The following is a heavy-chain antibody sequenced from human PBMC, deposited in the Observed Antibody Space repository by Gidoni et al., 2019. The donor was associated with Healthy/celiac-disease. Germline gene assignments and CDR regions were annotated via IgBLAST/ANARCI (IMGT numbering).Heavy chain of an antibody. D-gene: IGHD3-22*01. Sequence: QVQLVQSGAEVKKPGASVKVSCKASGYTFTTYGISWVRQAPGQGLEWMGWISAYNGNTNYAQKLQGRVTRTTDTSTSTAYRELRSLRSDETAVYYCARGYDYDSSGSDYWGQGTLVTVSS. V-gene: IGHV1-18*01. CDR3: ARGYDYDSSGSDY. CDR1: GYTFTTYG. J-gene: IGHJ4*02. CDR2: ISAYNGNT.